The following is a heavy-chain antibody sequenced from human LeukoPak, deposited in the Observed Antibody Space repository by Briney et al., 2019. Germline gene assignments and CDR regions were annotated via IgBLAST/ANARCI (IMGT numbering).Heavy chain of an antibody. CDR3: ERGGSSSLSYRH. CDR1: GYSFTIYW. CDR2: IYPGYSDT. V-gene: IGHV5-51*01. Sequence: SLKISCKGSGYSFTIYWFGCVGRMPWKGLDWMGIIYPGYSDTRYSPYFQGQVTISAYKSISTAYLQWSTLKSCDTSIYYCERGGSSSLSYRHWGQRTLVTISS. D-gene: IGHD6-13*01. J-gene: IGHJ4*02.